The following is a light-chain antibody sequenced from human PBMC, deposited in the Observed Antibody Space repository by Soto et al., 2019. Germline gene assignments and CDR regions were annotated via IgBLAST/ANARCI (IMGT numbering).Light chain of an antibody. J-gene: IGKJ1*01. CDR2: DAS. Sequence: DIQMTQSPSSLSASVGDRVTITCRASQGISSYLAWYQQKPGKAPKLLIYDASSLESGVPSRFSGRGSGTEFTLTISSLQPDDFATYYCQQYNSYSPGWTFGQGTKVDIK. V-gene: IGKV1-5*01. CDR1: QGISSY. CDR3: QQYNSYSPGWT.